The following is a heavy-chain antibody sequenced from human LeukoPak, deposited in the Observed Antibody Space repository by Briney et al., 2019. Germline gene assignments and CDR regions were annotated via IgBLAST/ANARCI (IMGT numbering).Heavy chain of an antibody. CDR1: TYTFSIYE. D-gene: IGHD4-17*01. V-gene: IGHV3-48*03. CDR3: ARDNYDDYLLGPDVFDI. CDR2: STSSGSTI. J-gene: IGHJ3*02. Sequence: GGSLRLSCVPSTYTFSIYEMNWVRQAPGKGLEWVSYSTSSGSTIYYADSVKGRFTISRDNAKNSLYLQMNSLRSQDTAVYNCARDNYDDYLLGPDVFDIWGQGTKVTVSS.